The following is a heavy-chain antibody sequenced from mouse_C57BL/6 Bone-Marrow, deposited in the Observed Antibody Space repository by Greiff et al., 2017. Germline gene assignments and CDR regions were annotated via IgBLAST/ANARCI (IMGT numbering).Heavy chain of an antibody. J-gene: IGHJ1*03. Sequence: QVTLKVSGPGILQSSQTLSLTCSFSGFSLSTSGMGVSWIRQPSGKGLEWLAHIYWDDDKRYNPSLKSRLTISKDTSRNQVFLKITSVDTADTATYYCARRDYYGSRGYFDVWGTGTTVTVSS. CDR3: ARRDYYGSRGYFDV. V-gene: IGHV8-12*01. D-gene: IGHD1-1*01. CDR1: GFSLSTSGMG. CDR2: IYWDDDK.